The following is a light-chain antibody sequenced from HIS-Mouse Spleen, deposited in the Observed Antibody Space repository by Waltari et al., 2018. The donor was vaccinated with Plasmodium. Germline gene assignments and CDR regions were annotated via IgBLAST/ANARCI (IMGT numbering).Light chain of an antibody. V-gene: IGKV1-39*01. Sequence: DIQMTESTSSLYASVGDRVTITCRASQSISSYLNWYQHKPGKAPKLLIYAASSLQSGVPSRFSGSGSGTDFTLTISSLQPEDFATYYWQQSYSTPQLTFGGGTKVEIK. CDR3: QQSYSTPQLT. CDR2: AAS. J-gene: IGKJ4*01. CDR1: QSISSY.